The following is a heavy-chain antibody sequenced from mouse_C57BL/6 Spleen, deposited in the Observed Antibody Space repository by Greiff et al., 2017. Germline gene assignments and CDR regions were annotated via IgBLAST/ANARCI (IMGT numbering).Heavy chain of an antibody. Sequence: VKLQQSGAELVKPGASVKLSCKASGYTFTSYWMQWVKQRPGQGLEWIGEIDPSDSYTNYNQKFKGKATLTVDTSSSTAYMQLSSLTSEDSAVYYCARLGGSPSNYYAMGCWGQGTSVTVSS. V-gene: IGHV1-50*01. CDR2: IDPSDSYT. J-gene: IGHJ4*01. CDR3: ARLGGSPSNYYAMGC. CDR1: GYTFTSYW. D-gene: IGHD1-1*01.